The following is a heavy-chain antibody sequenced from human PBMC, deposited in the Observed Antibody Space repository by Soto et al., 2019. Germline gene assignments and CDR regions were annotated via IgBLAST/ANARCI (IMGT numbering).Heavy chain of an antibody. D-gene: IGHD1-20*01. Sequence: ISRHWVRQDTSHGLEWMGGFDPEDGETIYAQKFQGRATMTEDTSTDTAYMELSSLRSEDTAVYFCAIAKRAVYEVGGYSLHSWG. CDR1: IS. J-gene: IGHJ5*01. CDR3: AIAKRAVYEVGGYSLHS. CDR2: FDPEDGET. V-gene: IGHV1-24*01.